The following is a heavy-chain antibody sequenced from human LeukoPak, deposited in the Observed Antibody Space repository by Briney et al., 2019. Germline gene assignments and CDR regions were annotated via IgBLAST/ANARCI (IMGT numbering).Heavy chain of an antibody. Sequence: GGSLRLSCAASGFTFSNSAMSWVRQAPGKGLEWVTIISYDGTNKYYADSVKGRFTISRDNSKNTLFLQMNSLRADDTAVYYCARRAGAYSHPYDYWGQGTLVTVSS. CDR3: ARRAGAYSHPYDY. CDR1: GFTFSNSA. D-gene: IGHD4/OR15-4a*01. CDR2: ISYDGTNK. J-gene: IGHJ4*02. V-gene: IGHV3-30*04.